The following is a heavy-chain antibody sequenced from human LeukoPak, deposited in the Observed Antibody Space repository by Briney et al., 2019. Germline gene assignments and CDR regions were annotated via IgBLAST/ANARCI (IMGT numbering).Heavy chain of an antibody. D-gene: IGHD3-22*01. CDR3: ATSYDSSGCE. Sequence: GGSLRLSCAASGFTFSRYWMSWVRQAPGKGLEWVANIKEDGSANYYVDSVKGRFTISRDNAKNSVYLQMNSLRAEDTAVYYCATSYDSSGCEWGQGTLVTVSS. CDR2: IKEDGSAN. CDR1: GFTFSRYW. J-gene: IGHJ4*02. V-gene: IGHV3-7*01.